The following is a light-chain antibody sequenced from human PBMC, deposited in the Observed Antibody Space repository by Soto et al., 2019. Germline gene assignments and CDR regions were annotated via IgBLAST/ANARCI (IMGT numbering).Light chain of an antibody. CDR3: QQANRFLT. V-gene: IGKV1-12*01. CDR2: AAS. CDR1: PGISSW. J-gene: IGKJ3*01. Sequence: DIQMTQSPSSVSASVGDRVTITCRASPGISSWLAWYQQKPGKAPKLLIYAASSLQSGVPSRFGGSGSGTDFTLTISSLQPEDFATYYCQQANRFLTFGPGTKVDIK.